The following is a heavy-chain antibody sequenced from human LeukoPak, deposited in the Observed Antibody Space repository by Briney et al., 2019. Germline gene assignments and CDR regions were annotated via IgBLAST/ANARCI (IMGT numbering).Heavy chain of an antibody. CDR3: AKDPSSGWGTWFDP. V-gene: IGHV3-23*01. CDR1: GSTSNNYG. D-gene: IGHD6-19*01. Sequence: PGGSLRLSCAVSGSTSNNYGMSWVRQAPGKGLEWVSGISGSGDTTLYADSVKGRFTISRDNSKNTLYLQMNSLRAEDTAVYYCAKDPSSGWGTWFDPWGQGTLVTVSS. CDR2: ISGSGDTT. J-gene: IGHJ5*02.